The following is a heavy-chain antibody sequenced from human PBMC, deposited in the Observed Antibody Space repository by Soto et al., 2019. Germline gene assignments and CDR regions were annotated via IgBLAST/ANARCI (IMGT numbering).Heavy chain of an antibody. J-gene: IGHJ4*02. CDR3: ARYGDSSSWSTGDYFDY. CDR2: IWYDGSNK. CDR1: GFTFSSYG. V-gene: IGHV3-33*01. Sequence: GGSLRLSCAASGFTFSSYGMHWVRQAPGKGLEWVAVIWYDGSNKYYADSVKGRFTISRDNSNNTLYLQMNSLRAEDTAVYYCARYGDSSSWSTGDYFDYWGQGTLVTVSS. D-gene: IGHD6-13*01.